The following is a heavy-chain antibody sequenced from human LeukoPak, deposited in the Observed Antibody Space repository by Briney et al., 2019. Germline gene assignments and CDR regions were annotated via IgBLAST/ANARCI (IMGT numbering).Heavy chain of an antibody. CDR1: GGSISSYY. V-gene: IGHV4-59*07. Sequence: PSDTLSLTCTVSGGSISSYYWSWIRQPPGKGLEWIGFLSSSGSTNHHPSLKSRVTISVDSSKNQFSLRLSSVTAADTAVYYCARLILLSGSYYFDYWGQGTLVTVSS. J-gene: IGHJ4*02. CDR2: LSSSGST. CDR3: ARLILLSGSYYFDY. D-gene: IGHD1-26*01.